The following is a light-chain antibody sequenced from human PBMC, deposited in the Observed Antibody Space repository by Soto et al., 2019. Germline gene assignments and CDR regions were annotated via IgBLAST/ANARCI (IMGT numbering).Light chain of an antibody. CDR1: QSILYSSNNENY. CDR2: WAS. J-gene: IGKJ1*01. CDR3: QQYYGTQT. V-gene: IGKV4-1*01. Sequence: DIVMTQSPDSLAVSLGERATINCKSSQSILYSSNNENYLAWYQQKPGQPPKLLIFWASTRESGVPDRFSGSGSETDFTLTISSLQAEDVAIYYCQQYYGTQTFGQGTKVEIK.